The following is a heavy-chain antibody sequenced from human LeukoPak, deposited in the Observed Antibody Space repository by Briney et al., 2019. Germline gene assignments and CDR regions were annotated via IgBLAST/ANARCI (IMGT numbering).Heavy chain of an antibody. D-gene: IGHD6-6*01. CDR2: ISGSGTSI. J-gene: IGHJ4*02. Sequence: PGGSLRLSCAASGFTFSVYAMSWVRQAPGKGLEWVSFISGSGTSIDYADSVKGRFTVSRDNGKNSLFLHMNSLRAEDTAVYYCARKNTTSSEDYWGQGTLVTVSS. V-gene: IGHV3-48*01. CDR3: ARKNTTSSEDY. CDR1: GFTFSVYA.